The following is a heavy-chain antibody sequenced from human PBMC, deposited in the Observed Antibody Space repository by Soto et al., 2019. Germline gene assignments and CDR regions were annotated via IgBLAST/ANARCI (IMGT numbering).Heavy chain of an antibody. CDR1: GFTFSSFG. CDR2: ISYDGSNK. J-gene: IGHJ3*02. D-gene: IGHD3-3*01. V-gene: IGHV3-30*18. CDR3: AKDNYYDFWSGFRGDTFDI. Sequence: QVQLVESGGGVVQPGRSLRLSCAASGFTFSSFGMHWVRQAPGKGLEWVAVISYDGSNKYYADSVKGRFTISRDNSKNTLSLQMNSLRAEDTAVYYCAKDNYYDFWSGFRGDTFDIWGQGTMVTVSS.